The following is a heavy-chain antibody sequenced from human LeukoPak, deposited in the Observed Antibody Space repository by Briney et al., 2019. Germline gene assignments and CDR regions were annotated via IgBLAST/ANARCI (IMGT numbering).Heavy chain of an antibody. CDR2: MNPNSGNT. D-gene: IGHD1-26*01. V-gene: IGHV1-8*01. Sequence: GASVKVSCKASGYTFTSYDINWVRQATGQGLEWMGWMNPNSGNTGYAQKFQGRVTMTRNTSISTAYMELSSLRSEDTAVYYCARGWERRSKTHNWFDPWGQGTLVTVSS. CDR3: ARGWERRSKTHNWFDP. J-gene: IGHJ5*02. CDR1: GYTFTSYD.